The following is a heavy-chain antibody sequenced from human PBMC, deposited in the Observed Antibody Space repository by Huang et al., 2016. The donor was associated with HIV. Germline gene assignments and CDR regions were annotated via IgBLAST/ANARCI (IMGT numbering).Heavy chain of an antibody. CDR2: MSSDGSNK. D-gene: IGHD1-1*01. CDR1: GFTFSTFG. CDR3: ATSTTGHAFDI. V-gene: IGHV3-30*03. Sequence: QVQLVESGGGVVQPGRSLRFSCAASGFTFSTFGMYWVRQTPGKGLQWVAVMSSDGSNKKFADSGKGRFTISRDNSKNTLYVQMNSLRAEDTAVYYCATSTTGHAFDIWGQGTMVTVSS. J-gene: IGHJ3*02.